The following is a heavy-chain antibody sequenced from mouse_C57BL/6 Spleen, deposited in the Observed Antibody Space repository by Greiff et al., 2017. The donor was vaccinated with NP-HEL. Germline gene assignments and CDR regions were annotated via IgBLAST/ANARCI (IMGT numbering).Heavy chain of an antibody. CDR1: GYTFTSYW. D-gene: IGHD2-1*01. J-gene: IGHJ1*03. V-gene: IGHV1-52*01. Sequence: QVQLQQPGAELVRPGSSVKLSCKASGYTFTSYWMHWVKQRPIQGLEWIGNIDPSDSETHYNQKFKDKATLTVDKSSSTAYMQLSSLTSEDSAVYYCAKRRGNYRDFDVWGTGTTVTVSS. CDR3: AKRRGNYRDFDV. CDR2: IDPSDSET.